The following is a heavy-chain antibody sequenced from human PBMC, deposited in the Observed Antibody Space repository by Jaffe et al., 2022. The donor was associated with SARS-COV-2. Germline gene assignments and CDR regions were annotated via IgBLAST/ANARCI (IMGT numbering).Heavy chain of an antibody. V-gene: IGHV3-30-3*01. J-gene: IGHJ4*02. D-gene: IGHD2-2*01. CDR1: GFAFSHYI. Sequence: QVQLVESGGGVVQPGRSLRLSCAASGFAFSHYIMHWVRQAPGKGLEWMAVITPDGSNEFYAESVKGRFSISRDSSKSTLYLQMNSLRTEDTAVYYCAREGGGSGTSCPDYWGQGTLVTVSS. CDR3: AREGGGSGTSCPDY. CDR2: ITPDGSNE.